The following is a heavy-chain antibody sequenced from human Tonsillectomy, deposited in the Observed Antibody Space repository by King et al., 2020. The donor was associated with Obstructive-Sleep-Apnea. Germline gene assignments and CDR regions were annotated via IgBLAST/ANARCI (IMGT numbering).Heavy chain of an antibody. V-gene: IGHV3-74*01. CDR2: IDTDGSRT. J-gene: IGHJ3*02. Sequence: VQLVESGGGLVQPGGSLRLSCAASGFTFSSYWMHWVRQAPGKGLMWVSRIDTDGSRTAYAASVKGRFTISRDNAQNTLYLQMNSLRAADTAVYYCARWYYYGSGRDAFDIWGQGTMVTVSS. D-gene: IGHD3-10*01. CDR3: ARWYYYGSGRDAFDI. CDR1: GFTFSSYW.